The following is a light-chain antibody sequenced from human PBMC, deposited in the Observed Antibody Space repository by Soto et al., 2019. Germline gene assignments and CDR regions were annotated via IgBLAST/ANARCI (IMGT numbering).Light chain of an antibody. V-gene: IGLV4-69*01. J-gene: IGLJ2*01. CDR3: QTWGTGIRV. Sequence: QPVLTQSPSASASLGASVKLTCTLSSGHSSYAIAWHHQQPEKGPRYLMNLNSDGSYSKGDGIPDRFSGSSSGAERYLTISSLQSEDEADYYCQTWGTGIRVFGGGTKLTVL. CDR2: LNSDGSY. CDR1: SGHSSYA.